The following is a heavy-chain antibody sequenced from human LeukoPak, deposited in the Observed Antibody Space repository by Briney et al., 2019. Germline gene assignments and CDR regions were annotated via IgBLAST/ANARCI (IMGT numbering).Heavy chain of an antibody. Sequence: SETLSLTCAVYGGSFSGYYWSWIRQPPGKGLEWIGEINHSGSTNYNPSLKSRVTISVDTSKNQFPLKLSSVTAADTAVYYCARARYYDSSGYYPRRAYYYGMDVWGQGTTVTVSS. V-gene: IGHV4-34*01. D-gene: IGHD3-22*01. J-gene: IGHJ6*02. CDR1: GGSFSGYY. CDR3: ARARYYDSSGYYPRRAYYYGMDV. CDR2: INHSGST.